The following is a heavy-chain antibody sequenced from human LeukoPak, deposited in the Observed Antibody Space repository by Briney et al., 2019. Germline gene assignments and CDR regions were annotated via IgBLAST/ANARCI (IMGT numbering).Heavy chain of an antibody. V-gene: IGHV4-34*01. CDR3: ARGRGVPYYYDSSGYYPADY. CDR1: GGSFSGYY. J-gene: IGHJ4*02. CDR2: INHSGST. D-gene: IGHD3-22*01. Sequence: SETLSLTCAVYGGSFSGYYWSWIRQPPGKGLEWIGEINHSGSTYYNPSLKSRVTISVDTSKNQFSLKLSSVTAADTAVYYCARGRGVPYYYDSSGYYPADYWGQGTLVTVSS.